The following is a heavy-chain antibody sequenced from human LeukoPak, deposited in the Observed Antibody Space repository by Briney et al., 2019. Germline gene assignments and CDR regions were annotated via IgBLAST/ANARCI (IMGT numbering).Heavy chain of an antibody. Sequence: GGSLRLSCAASGFTVSSNYMSWVRKAPGKGLEWVSVIYSGGSTYYADSVKGRFTISRDNSNNTLYLQINSLRAEDTAVYYCARGTSGTFKSFDYWGQGTLVTVSS. J-gene: IGHJ4*02. V-gene: IGHV3-53*01. CDR1: GFTVSSNY. D-gene: IGHD1-26*01. CDR2: IYSGGST. CDR3: ARGTSGTFKSFDY.